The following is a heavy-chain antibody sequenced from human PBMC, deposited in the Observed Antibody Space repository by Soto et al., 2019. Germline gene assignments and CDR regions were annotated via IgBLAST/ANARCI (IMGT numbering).Heavy chain of an antibody. CDR1: GYTFTSYA. CDR2: INAGDGNT. Sequence: ASVKVSCKASGYTFTSYAMHWVRQAPGQRLEWMGWINAGDGNTKYSQKFQGRVTITRDTSASTAYMELSSLRSEDTAVYYCAVTYYDFWSTYYYFDYWGQGTLVTVSS. CDR3: AVTYYDFWSTYYYFDY. V-gene: IGHV1-3*01. D-gene: IGHD3-3*01. J-gene: IGHJ4*02.